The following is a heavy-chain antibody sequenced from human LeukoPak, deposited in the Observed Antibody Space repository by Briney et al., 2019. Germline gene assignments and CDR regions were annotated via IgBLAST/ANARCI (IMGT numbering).Heavy chain of an antibody. Sequence: SVKVSCTVSGGTFSSYAISRVRQAPGPGLKWMGGIIPIFGTANSAQTFQARVTITTDESTRTAYMGLSSLRSEDTAVYYCARDVRVTVGVDAFDIWGQGTMVTVSS. CDR1: GGTFSSYA. CDR2: IIPIFGTA. V-gene: IGHV1-69*05. D-gene: IGHD3-10*02. CDR3: ARDVRVTVGVDAFDI. J-gene: IGHJ3*02.